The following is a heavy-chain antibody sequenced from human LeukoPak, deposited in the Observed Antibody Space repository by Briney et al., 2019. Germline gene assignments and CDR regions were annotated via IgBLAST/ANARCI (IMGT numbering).Heavy chain of an antibody. D-gene: IGHD3-9*01. Sequence: GRSLRLSRAASVFTFSSYSMRWVRPAPGQGRAWVSFISSISSTLYYADSVKGRFTISRDNAKNSLYLQMNSLRAEDTAVYYCARDSIRGGGLRYFDWLYYFDYWGQGTLVTVSS. CDR1: VFTFSSYS. CDR2: ISSISSTL. V-gene: IGHV3-48*01. J-gene: IGHJ4*02. CDR3: ARDSIRGGGLRYFDWLYYFDY.